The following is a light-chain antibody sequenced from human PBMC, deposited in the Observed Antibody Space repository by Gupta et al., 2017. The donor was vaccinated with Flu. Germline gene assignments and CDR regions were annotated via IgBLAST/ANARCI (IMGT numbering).Light chain of an antibody. Sequence: DIHMTQSPSSLSASVGDRVSITCRAGQTITRYLNWYRQKPGKAPELLIYSASNLQSGVSSRFSGSGSGTDFTLTISRLQPEDFATYYCQQRDSFPCTFGQGTKLEI. CDR1: QTITRY. V-gene: IGKV1-39*01. J-gene: IGKJ2*02. CDR2: SAS. CDR3: QQRDSFPCT.